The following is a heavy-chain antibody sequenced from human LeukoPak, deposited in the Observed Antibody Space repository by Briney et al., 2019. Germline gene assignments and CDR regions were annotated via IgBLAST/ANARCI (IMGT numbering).Heavy chain of an antibody. Sequence: GGSLRLSCAASGFTFSGYALSWVPEAPGKGLEWVSSVSDSGGSTYYADSVKGRFTISRDNSKNTLYLQMNSLRAEDTAVYYCAKGDGYNYDNWFDPWGQGTLVTVSS. D-gene: IGHD5-24*01. CDR2: VSDSGGST. J-gene: IGHJ5*02. V-gene: IGHV3-23*01. CDR1: GFTFSGYA. CDR3: AKGDGYNYDNWFDP.